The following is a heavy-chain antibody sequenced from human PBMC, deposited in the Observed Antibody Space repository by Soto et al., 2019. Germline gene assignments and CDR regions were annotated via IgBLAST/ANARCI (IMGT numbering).Heavy chain of an antibody. J-gene: IGHJ4*02. D-gene: IGHD3-22*01. V-gene: IGHV4-39*07. CDR1: GDSITSNSYF. Sequence: LSLTCTVSGDSITSNSYFWAWIRQPPGKGLEWIGSIYYSGSTYYNPSLKSRVTISVDRSKNQFSLKLSSVTAADTAVYYCARGPPNSIWGQGTLVTVSS. CDR2: IYYSGST. CDR3: ARGPPNSI.